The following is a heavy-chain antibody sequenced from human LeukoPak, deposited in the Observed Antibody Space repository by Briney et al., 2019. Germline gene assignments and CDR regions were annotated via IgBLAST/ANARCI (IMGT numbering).Heavy chain of an antibody. CDR3: TRVSVSLAAAGPPFAFDY. J-gene: IGHJ4*02. V-gene: IGHV3-49*03. CDR1: GFTFGDYA. CDR2: IRSKAYGGTT. Sequence: GRSLRLSCTASGFTFGDYAMSWFRQAPGKGLEWVGFIRSKAYGGTTEYAASVKGRFTISRDDSKSIAYLQMNSLKTEDTAVYYCTRVSVSLAAAGPPFAFDYWGQGTLVTVSS. D-gene: IGHD6-13*01.